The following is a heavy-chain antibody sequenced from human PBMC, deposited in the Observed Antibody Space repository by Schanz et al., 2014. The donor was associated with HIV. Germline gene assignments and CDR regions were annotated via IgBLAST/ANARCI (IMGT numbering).Heavy chain of an antibody. CDR1: GFNFSSYG. J-gene: IGHJ6*02. D-gene: IGHD3-22*01. CDR2: IWYDGGNK. CDR3: ARDVSYDSSGYYSDYYYGMDV. Sequence: QVQLVESGGGVVQPGRSLRLSCAASGFNFSSYGMHWVRQAPGKGLEWVALIWYDGGNKYYADSVKGRFTISRDNSKNTLYLQINSLRADDTAVYYCARDVSYDSSGYYSDYYYGMDVWGQGTTVTVSS. V-gene: IGHV3-33*01.